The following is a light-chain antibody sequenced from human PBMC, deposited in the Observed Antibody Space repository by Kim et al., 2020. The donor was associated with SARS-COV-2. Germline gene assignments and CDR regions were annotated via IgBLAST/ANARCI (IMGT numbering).Light chain of an antibody. Sequence: DIQMTQSPSTLSASVGDRVTITCRASQSISSWLDWYQQKPGKAPKLLIYKASSLESGVPSRFSGSGSGTEFTLTISSLQPDDFATYYCQQYNSYSPYTFGQGTKLEI. CDR2: KAS. CDR1: QSISSW. V-gene: IGKV1-5*03. CDR3: QQYNSYSPYT. J-gene: IGKJ2*01.